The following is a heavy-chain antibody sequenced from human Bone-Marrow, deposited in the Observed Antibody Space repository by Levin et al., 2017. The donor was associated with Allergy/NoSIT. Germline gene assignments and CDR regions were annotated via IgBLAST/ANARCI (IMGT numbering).Heavy chain of an antibody. CDR2: ISYSGIT. D-gene: IGHD5-18*01. CDR1: GDSVTSSGIY. J-gene: IGHJ4*02. CDR3: ARDRGHTGFLDY. Sequence: SETLSLTCTVSGDSVTSSGIYWDWIRQPPGKGLEWIGTISYSGITYYSPSLKSRVTISVDTSTNQFSLKLNSVTAADTAVYYCARDRGHTGFLDYWGQGALVTVSS. V-gene: IGHV4-39*07.